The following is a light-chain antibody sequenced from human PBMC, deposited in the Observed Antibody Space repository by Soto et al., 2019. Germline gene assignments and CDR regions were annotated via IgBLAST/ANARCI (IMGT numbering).Light chain of an antibody. V-gene: IGKV4-1*01. J-gene: IGKJ5*01. Sequence: EIVMTQSPATLSVSPGERATLSCRASQSVLYSSNNKNYLAWYQQKPGQPPKLLIYWASTRESGVPDRFSGSGSGTDFTLTISSLQAEDVAIYYCQHYLRIPITFGQGTRLEI. CDR1: QSVLYSSNNKNY. CDR2: WAS. CDR3: QHYLRIPIT.